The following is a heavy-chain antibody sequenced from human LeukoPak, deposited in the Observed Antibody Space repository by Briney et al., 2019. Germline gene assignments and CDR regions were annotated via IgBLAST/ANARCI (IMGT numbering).Heavy chain of an antibody. D-gene: IGHD4-23*01. CDR2: ISYDGSNK. CDR1: GFTFSSYA. J-gene: IGHJ4*02. V-gene: IGHV3-30-3*01. CDR3: TRRGGGQDFDY. Sequence: GGSLRLSCAASGFTFSSYAMHWVRQAPGKGLEWVAVISYDGSNKYYADSVKGRFTISRDNSKNTLYLQMNSLRAEDTAVYYCTRRGGGQDFDYWGQGTLVTVSS.